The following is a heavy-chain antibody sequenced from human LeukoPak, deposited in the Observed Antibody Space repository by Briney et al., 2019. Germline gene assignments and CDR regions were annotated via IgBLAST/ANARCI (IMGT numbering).Heavy chain of an antibody. J-gene: IGHJ4*02. CDR1: GFTFSSYA. Sequence: GSLRLSCAASGFTFSSYAMSWVRQAPGKGLECISGFSGSGGSTYYADSVKGRFTISRDNSKNTLYLQMNSLRAEDTAVYYCAKDLVGATTPGGHYFDYWGQGTLVTVSS. D-gene: IGHD1-26*01. CDR3: AKDLVGATTPGGHYFDY. V-gene: IGHV3-23*01. CDR2: FSGSGGST.